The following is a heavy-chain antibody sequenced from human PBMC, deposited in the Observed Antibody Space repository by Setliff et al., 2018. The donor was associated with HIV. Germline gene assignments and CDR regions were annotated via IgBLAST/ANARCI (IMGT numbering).Heavy chain of an antibody. CDR2: IYHSGST. CDR3: ARRTFGSGRIDP. CDR1: GGSISRDSFY. J-gene: IGHJ5*02. Sequence: SETLSLTCTVSGGSISRDSFYWGWFRQPPGEGLEWIGSIYHSGSTNYNPSLKSRLTISIDTSKNQFSLKLNSVTATDTAVYYCARRTFGSGRIDPWGQGTLVTVS. V-gene: IGHV4-39*07. D-gene: IGHD3-16*01.